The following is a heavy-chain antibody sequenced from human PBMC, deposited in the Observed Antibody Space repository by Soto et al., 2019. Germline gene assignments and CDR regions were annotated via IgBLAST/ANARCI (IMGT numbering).Heavy chain of an antibody. Sequence: SQTLSLTCAISGDSVSSNSAAWNWIRQSPSRGLEWLGRTYYRSKWYNDYAVSVKSRITINPDTSKNQFSLQLNSVTPEDTAVYYCAKDMGYSSSSHRASHPPTPVNWFDPCGQGTLVTVSS. D-gene: IGHD6-6*01. J-gene: IGHJ5*02. V-gene: IGHV6-1*01. CDR3: AKDMGYSSSSHRASHPPTPVNWFDP. CDR2: TYYRSKWYN. CDR1: GDSVSSNSAA.